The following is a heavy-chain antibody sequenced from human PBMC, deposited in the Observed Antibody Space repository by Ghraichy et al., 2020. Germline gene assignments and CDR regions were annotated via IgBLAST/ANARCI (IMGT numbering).Heavy chain of an antibody. CDR1: GGTFSSYA. Sequence: SVKVSCKASGGTFSSYAISWVRQAPGQGLEWMGGIIPIFGTANYAQKFQGRVTITADKSTSTAYMELSSLRSEDTAVYYCARAPYYYGSGSYSYYFDYWGQGTLVTVSS. CDR3: ARAPYYYGSGSYSYYFDY. V-gene: IGHV1-69*06. CDR2: IIPIFGTA. D-gene: IGHD3-10*01. J-gene: IGHJ4*02.